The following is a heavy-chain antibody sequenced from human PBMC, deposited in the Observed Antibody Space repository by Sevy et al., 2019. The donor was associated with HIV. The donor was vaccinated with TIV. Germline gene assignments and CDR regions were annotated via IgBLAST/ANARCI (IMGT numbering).Heavy chain of an antibody. D-gene: IGHD1-26*01. V-gene: IGHV3-23*01. CDR1: GFTFSSYA. CDR3: AKFLVGATTDYYYYGMDV. CDR2: ISGSGGST. J-gene: IGHJ6*02. Sequence: GESLKISCAASGFTFSSYAMSWVRQAPGKGLEWVSAISGSGGSTYHADSVKGRFTISRDNSKNTLYLQMNSLRAEDTAVYYCAKFLVGATTDYYYYGMDVWGQGTTVTVSS.